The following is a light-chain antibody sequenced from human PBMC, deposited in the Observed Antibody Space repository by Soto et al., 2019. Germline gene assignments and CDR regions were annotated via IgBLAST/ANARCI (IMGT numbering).Light chain of an antibody. CDR3: SSYAGSSTHVV. J-gene: IGLJ2*01. CDR2: EGS. V-gene: IGLV2-23*01. CDR1: SSDVGSYNL. Sequence: QSVLTQPASVSGSPGQSITISWTEISSDVGSYNLVSWYQQHPGKAPKVMIYEGSKRPSGVSNRFSGSRPGNTASLTISGLQAEDEAHYYCSSYAGSSTHVVFGGGTKLTVL.